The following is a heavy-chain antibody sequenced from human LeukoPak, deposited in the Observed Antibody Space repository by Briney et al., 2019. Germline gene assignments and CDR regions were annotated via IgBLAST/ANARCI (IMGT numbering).Heavy chain of an antibody. V-gene: IGHV4-34*01. Sequence: SETLSLTCAVYGGSFSGYYWSWIRQPPGKGLEWIGEINHSGSTNYNPSLKSRVTISVDTSKNQFSLKLSSVTTADTAVYYCASGSYPFDPWGQGTLVTVSS. CDR1: GGSFSGYY. J-gene: IGHJ5*02. CDR2: INHSGST. CDR3: ASGSYPFDP. D-gene: IGHD1-26*01.